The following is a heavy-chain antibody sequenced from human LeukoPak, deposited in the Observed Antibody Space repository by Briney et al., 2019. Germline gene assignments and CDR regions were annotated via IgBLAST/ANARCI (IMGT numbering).Heavy chain of an antibody. CDR2: IFYSGST. V-gene: IGHV4-31*03. Sequence: SETLSLTCTVSGGSISSGAYYWSWIRQHPGKGLEWIGYIFYSGSTHYNASPKSRVTISVDTAKNQFSLKLSSVTAADTAVYYCARGITVTRFDYWGQGTLVTVSS. CDR1: GGSISSGAYY. D-gene: IGHD4-17*01. J-gene: IGHJ4*02. CDR3: ARGITVTRFDY.